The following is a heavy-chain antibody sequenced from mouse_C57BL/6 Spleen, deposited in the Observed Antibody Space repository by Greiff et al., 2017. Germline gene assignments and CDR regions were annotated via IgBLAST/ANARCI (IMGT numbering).Heavy chain of an antibody. J-gene: IGHJ1*03. Sequence: VQLKESGPELVKPGASVKISCKASGYSFTGYYMNWVKQSPEKSLEWIGEINPSTGGTTYNQKFKAKATLTVDKSSSTAYMQLKSLTSEDSAVYYCAMSSGYFDVWGTGTTVTVSS. D-gene: IGHD1-1*01. V-gene: IGHV1-42*01. CDR1: GYSFTGYY. CDR3: AMSSGYFDV. CDR2: INPSTGGT.